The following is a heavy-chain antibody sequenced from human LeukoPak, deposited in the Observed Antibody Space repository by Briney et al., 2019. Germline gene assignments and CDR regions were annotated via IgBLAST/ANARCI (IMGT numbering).Heavy chain of an antibody. Sequence: GGSLRLSCAASGFTFSSYTMNWVRQAPGKGLEWVSYISSRGTTIYYADSVKGRFTISRDNAKNSLYLRMNSLRAEDTAVYYCARETDSTLFDYWGQGTLVTVSS. V-gene: IGHV3-48*04. D-gene: IGHD2-2*01. CDR3: ARETDSTLFDY. CDR1: GFTFSSYT. J-gene: IGHJ4*02. CDR2: ISSRGTTI.